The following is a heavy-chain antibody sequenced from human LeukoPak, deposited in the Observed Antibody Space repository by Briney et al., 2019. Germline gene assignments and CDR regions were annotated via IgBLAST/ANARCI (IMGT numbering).Heavy chain of an antibody. Sequence: GRSLTLSCAASGFTFSHYGMHWVRQAPGKGLEWVAVIWSDGTNQFYADSVKGRFTISRDDFQKTVFLQMSSLRAEDTAIYYCARDAQGGFDYSNSLQYWGQGTLVTVSS. D-gene: IGHD4-11*01. CDR3: ARDAQGGFDYSNSLQY. V-gene: IGHV3-33*01. CDR1: GFTFSHYG. J-gene: IGHJ4*02. CDR2: IWSDGTNQ.